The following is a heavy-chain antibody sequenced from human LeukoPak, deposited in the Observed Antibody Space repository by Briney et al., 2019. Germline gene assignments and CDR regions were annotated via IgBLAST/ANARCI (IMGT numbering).Heavy chain of an antibody. V-gene: IGHV4-39*07. D-gene: IGHD1-26*01. CDR2: IYYSGST. CDR3: AGGPRIDY. Sequence: SETLSLTCTVSGGSISSSSYYWGWIRQPPGKGLEWIGSIYYSGSTYYNPSLKSRVTMSVDRSKNQFSLNLRSLTAADTAVYYCAGGPRIDYWGQGALVTVSS. J-gene: IGHJ4*02. CDR1: GGSISSSSYY.